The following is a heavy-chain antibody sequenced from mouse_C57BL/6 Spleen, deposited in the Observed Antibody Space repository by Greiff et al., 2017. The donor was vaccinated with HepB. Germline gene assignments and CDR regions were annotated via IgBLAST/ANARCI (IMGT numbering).Heavy chain of an antibody. J-gene: IGHJ3*01. CDR2: ITHSGET. CDR1: GFPITSGYY. Sequence: VKVVESGPGLVKPSQSLFLTCSITGFPITSGYYWIWIRQSPGKPLEWMGYITHSGETFYNPSLQSPISITRETSKNQFVLQLNSVTTEDTAMYYCAGANSKISFAYWGQGTLVTVSA. CDR3: AGANSKISFAY. D-gene: IGHD2-5*01. V-gene: IGHV12-3*01.